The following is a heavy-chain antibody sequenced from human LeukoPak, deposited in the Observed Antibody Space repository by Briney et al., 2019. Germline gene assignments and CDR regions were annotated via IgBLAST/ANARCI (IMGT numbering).Heavy chain of an antibody. CDR2: ISAYNGNT. D-gene: IGHD1-1*01. V-gene: IGHV1-18*01. Sequence: ASVKVSCKASGYTFTSYGISWVRQAPGQGLEWMGWISAYNGNTNYAQKLQGRVTMTTDTSTSTAYMELRNLRSDDTAVYYCARGKLEPPPHYYFDYWGQGTLVTVSS. CDR3: ARGKLEPPPHYYFDY. J-gene: IGHJ4*02. CDR1: GYTFTSYG.